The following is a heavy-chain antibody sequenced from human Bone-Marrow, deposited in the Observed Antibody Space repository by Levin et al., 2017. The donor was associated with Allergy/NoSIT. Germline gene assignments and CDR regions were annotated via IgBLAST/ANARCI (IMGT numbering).Heavy chain of an antibody. CDR2: ISGSGGST. Sequence: GGSLRLSCAASGFSFSTQVMSWVRQAPGKGLEWVSGISGSGGSTFYADSVKGRFTISRDNSKNTLYLQMNSLRAEDTAVYYCAKVGGGGTLFDYWGPGTLVTVSS. D-gene: IGHD2-15*01. V-gene: IGHV3-23*01. CDR3: AKVGGGGTLFDY. J-gene: IGHJ4*02. CDR1: GFSFSTQV.